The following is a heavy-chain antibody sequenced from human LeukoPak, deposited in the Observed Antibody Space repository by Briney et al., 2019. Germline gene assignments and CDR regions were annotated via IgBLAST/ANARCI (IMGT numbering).Heavy chain of an antibody. V-gene: IGHV3-30*02. CDR2: IRYDGSNK. CDR3: AKDYDFWSGYYLGGYFDY. D-gene: IGHD3-3*01. Sequence: GGSLRLSCAASGFTFSSYGMHWVRQAPGKGLEWVAFIRYDGSNKYYADSVKGRFTISRDNSKNTLYLQMNSLRAEDTAVYYCAKDYDFWSGYYLGGYFDYWGQGTLVTFSS. J-gene: IGHJ4*02. CDR1: GFTFSSYG.